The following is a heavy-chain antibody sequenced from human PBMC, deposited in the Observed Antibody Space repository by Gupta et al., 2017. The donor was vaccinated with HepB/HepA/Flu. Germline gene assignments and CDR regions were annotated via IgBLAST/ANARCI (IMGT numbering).Heavy chain of an antibody. V-gene: IGHV3-30-3*01. CDR3: AREVIGSFDY. CDR2: ISYDGSNK. D-gene: IGHD3-22*01. J-gene: IGHJ4*02. CDR1: GFPFSSYA. Sequence: QVQLVESGGGVVQPGRSLRLSCAASGFPFSSYAMHWVRQAPGKGLEWVAVISYDGSNKYYADSVKGRFTISRDNSKNTLYLQMNSLRAEDTAVYYCAREVIGSFDYWGQGTLVTVSS.